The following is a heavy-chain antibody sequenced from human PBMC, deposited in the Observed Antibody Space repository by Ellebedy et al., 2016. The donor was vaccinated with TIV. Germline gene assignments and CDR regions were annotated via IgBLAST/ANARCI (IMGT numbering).Heavy chain of an antibody. D-gene: IGHD4-23*01. V-gene: IGHV1-18*01. J-gene: IGHJ3*02. CDR2: ISAYNGNT. Sequence: ASVKVSCXASGYTFTSYGISWVRQAPGQGLEWMGWISAYNGNTNYAQKLQGRVTMTTDTSTSTAYMELRSLRSDDTAVYYCARADYGGNSPPLDIWGQGTMVTVSS. CDR3: ARADYGGNSPPLDI. CDR1: GYTFTSYG.